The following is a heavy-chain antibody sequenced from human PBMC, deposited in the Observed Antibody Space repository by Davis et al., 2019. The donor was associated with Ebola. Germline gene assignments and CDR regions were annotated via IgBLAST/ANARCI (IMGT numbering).Heavy chain of an antibody. Sequence: GESLKISCAASGFTFSEAWMSWARQAPGMGLEWVGRIKSKSDGGTADYAAPVKGRFTVSRDDSKNTLYLQMNSLKTEDTAVYYCTTDVVPAATRGVYYYYYYMDVWGKGTTVTVSS. CDR2: IKSKSDGGTA. V-gene: IGHV3-15*01. D-gene: IGHD2-2*01. CDR3: TTDVVPAATRGVYYYYYYMDV. J-gene: IGHJ6*03. CDR1: GFTFSEAW.